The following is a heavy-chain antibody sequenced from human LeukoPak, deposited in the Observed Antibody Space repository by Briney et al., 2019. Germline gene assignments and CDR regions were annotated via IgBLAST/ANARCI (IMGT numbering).Heavy chain of an antibody. CDR3: ARDSGLPDKSVGATEGSFDY. D-gene: IGHD1-26*01. Sequence: VASVKVSCKASGGTFSSYAISWVRQAPGQGLEWMGGIIPIFGTANYAQKFQGRVTITADESTSTAYMELSSLRSEDTAVYYCARDSGLPDKSVGATEGSFDYWGQGTLVTVSS. V-gene: IGHV1-69*13. J-gene: IGHJ4*02. CDR1: GGTFSSYA. CDR2: IIPIFGTA.